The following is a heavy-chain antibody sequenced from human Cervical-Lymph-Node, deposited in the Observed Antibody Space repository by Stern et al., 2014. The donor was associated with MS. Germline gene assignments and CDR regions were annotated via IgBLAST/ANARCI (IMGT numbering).Heavy chain of an antibody. V-gene: IGHV4-4*02. CDR2: VFLSGST. D-gene: IGHD3-10*01. Sequence: QVQLQESGPGLVKPSGTLSLTCAVSGGSITSSHWWSWVRQPPGKGLEWIGEVFLSGSTNYNSSLKSRVSVSLDKSKQQFSLSLKSVTAADTAVYYCARRASGYYFDSWGQGTLVTVSS. CDR3: ARRASGYYFDS. CDR1: GGSITSSHW. J-gene: IGHJ4*02.